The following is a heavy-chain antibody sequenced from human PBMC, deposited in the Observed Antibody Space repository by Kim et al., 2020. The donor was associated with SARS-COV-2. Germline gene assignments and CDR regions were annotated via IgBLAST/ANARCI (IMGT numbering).Heavy chain of an antibody. Sequence: NPSLKSRVTISVDTSKNQFSLKLSSVTAADTAVYYCARRSMVRGGGMDVWGQGTTVTVSS. J-gene: IGHJ6*02. V-gene: IGHV4-39*01. D-gene: IGHD3-10*01. CDR3: ARRSMVRGGGMDV.